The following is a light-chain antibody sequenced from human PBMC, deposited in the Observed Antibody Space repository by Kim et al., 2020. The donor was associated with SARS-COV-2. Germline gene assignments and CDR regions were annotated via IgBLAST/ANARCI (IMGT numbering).Light chain of an antibody. CDR1: QTVRRN. V-gene: IGKV3-15*01. CDR2: DAS. J-gene: IGKJ2*01. CDR3: QQYDYWPPYT. Sequence: EIVMTQSPATLSVSPGERVTLSCRASQTVRRNLAWYQQKLGQPPRLLIYDASTRATDIPARFSGGGSGTDFTLTIASLQSEDCAVYYCQQYDYWPPYTFGQGTKLEI.